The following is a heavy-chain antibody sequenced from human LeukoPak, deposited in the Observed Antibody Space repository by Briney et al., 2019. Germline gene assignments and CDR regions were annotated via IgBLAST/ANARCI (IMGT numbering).Heavy chain of an antibody. CDR2: INHSGST. Sequence: PSETLSLTCAVYGGSFSGYYWSWIRQPPGKGLEWIGEINHSGSTNYNPSLKSRDTISVDTSKNQFSLKLSSVTAADTAVYYCAREQWLAYYFDYWGQGTLVTVSS. J-gene: IGHJ4*02. CDR1: GGSFSGYY. V-gene: IGHV4-34*01. D-gene: IGHD6-19*01. CDR3: AREQWLAYYFDY.